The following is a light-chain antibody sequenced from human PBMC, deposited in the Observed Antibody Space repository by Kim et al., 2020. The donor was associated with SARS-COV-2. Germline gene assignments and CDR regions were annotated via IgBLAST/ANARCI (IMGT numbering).Light chain of an antibody. CDR1: RTLLSRSNNRNH. CDR3: QQYYSNPRT. J-gene: IGKJ1*01. CDR2: WAS. V-gene: IGKV4-1*01. Sequence: ANINCKASRTLLSRSNNRNHLAWFQTRPGHPLKMLVYWASTRETGVPDRFSGRGSGTDFTLTISSLQAEDMAVYYCQQYYSNPRTFGQGTKVDIK.